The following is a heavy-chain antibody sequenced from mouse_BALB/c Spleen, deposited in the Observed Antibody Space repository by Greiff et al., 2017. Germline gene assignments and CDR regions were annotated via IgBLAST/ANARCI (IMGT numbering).Heavy chain of an antibody. CDR2: ISSGSSTI. CDR1: GFTFSSFG. V-gene: IGHV5-17*02. J-gene: IGHJ4*01. CDR3: ARKKGAMDY. Sequence: EVQLVESGGGLVQPGGSRKLSCAASGFTFSSFGMHWVRQAPEKGLEWVAYISSGSSTIYYADTVKGRFTISRDNPKNTLFLQMTSLRSEDTAMYYCARKKGAMDYWGQGTSVTVSS.